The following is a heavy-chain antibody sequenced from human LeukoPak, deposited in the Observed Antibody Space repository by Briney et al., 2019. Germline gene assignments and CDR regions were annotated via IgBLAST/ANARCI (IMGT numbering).Heavy chain of an antibody. CDR1: GGSIRSGSYF. D-gene: IGHD1-1*01. CDR3: ARGDWQYINNWSNWFDP. V-gene: IGHV4-61*02. Sequence: SQTLSLTCTVSGGSIRSGSYFWTWIRQPAGKALEWIGRVDSSGTTNYDPSLKSRVTISVDTSKNQFSLKLSSVTAADTAVYYCARGDWQYINNWSNWFDPWGQGTLVTVSS. J-gene: IGHJ5*02. CDR2: VDSSGTT.